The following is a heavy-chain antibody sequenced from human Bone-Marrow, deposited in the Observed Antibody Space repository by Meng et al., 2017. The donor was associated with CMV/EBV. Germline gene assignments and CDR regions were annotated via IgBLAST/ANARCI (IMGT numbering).Heavy chain of an antibody. J-gene: IGHJ4*02. CDR1: GDSVSSNSAA. D-gene: IGHD2-2*02. CDR2: TYYRSKWYN. CDR3: ARGPRGGYCSSTSCYSFDY. V-gene: IGHV6-1*01. Sequence: SETLSLTCAISGDSVSSNSAAWNWIRQSPSRGLEWLGRTYYRSKWYNDYAVSVKSRITINPDTSKNQFSLQLNSVTPEDTAVYYCARGPRGGYCSSTSCYSFDYWGQGNLVTVSS.